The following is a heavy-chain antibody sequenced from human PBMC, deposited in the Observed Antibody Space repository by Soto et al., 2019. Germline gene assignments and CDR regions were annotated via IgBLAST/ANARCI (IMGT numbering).Heavy chain of an antibody. Sequence: GASVKVSCKASGYTFTSYAMHWVRQAPGQRLEWMGWINAGNDNTKYSQKFQGRVIITRDTSASTAYMELSSLRSEDTAVYYCARDPRYSYGNTWGQGTLVTVSS. J-gene: IGHJ5*02. V-gene: IGHV1-3*01. D-gene: IGHD5-18*01. CDR3: ARDPRYSYGNT. CDR2: INAGNDNT. CDR1: GYTFTSYA.